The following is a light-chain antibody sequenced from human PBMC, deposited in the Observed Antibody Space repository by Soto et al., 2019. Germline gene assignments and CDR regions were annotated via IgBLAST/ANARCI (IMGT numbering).Light chain of an antibody. V-gene: IGLV2-8*01. CDR1: KNDIGVYDF. J-gene: IGLJ1*01. CDR3: KSYAGSNTYV. Sequence: QSALTQPPSASESPGQSVTISCTGTKNDIGVYDFVSWYQHHPGKAPRLIIYEVVQRPSGVPDRFSGSKSGNTASLTVSWLQAADEADYFCKSYAGSNTYVFGSGT. CDR2: EVV.